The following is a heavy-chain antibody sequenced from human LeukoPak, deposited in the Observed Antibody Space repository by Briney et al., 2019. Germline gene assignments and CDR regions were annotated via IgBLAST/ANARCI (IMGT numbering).Heavy chain of an antibody. D-gene: IGHD3-10*01. CDR3: AKDRMVGGGSNENY. CDR1: GFTFSSYW. V-gene: IGHV3-7*05. CDR2: IKQDGSEK. Sequence: GGSLRLSCAASGFTFSSYWMSWVRQAPGKGLEWVANIKQDGSEKYYVDSVKGRFTISRDNSKNTLYLQMNSLRAEDTAVYYCAKDRMVGGGSNENYWGQGTLVTVSS. J-gene: IGHJ4*02.